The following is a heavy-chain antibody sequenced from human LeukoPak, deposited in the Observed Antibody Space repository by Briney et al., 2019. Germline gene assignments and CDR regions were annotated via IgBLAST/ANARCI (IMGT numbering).Heavy chain of an antibody. J-gene: IGHJ5*02. Sequence: GASVKVSCKASGGTFSSYAISWVRQAPGQGLEWMGGIIPIFGTANYAQKFQGRVTITADESTSTAYMELSSLRSEDTAVYYCARGRQSLTNWFDPWGQGTLVTVSS. CDR1: GGTFSSYA. V-gene: IGHV1-69*13. CDR2: IIPIFGTA. CDR3: ARGRQSLTNWFDP.